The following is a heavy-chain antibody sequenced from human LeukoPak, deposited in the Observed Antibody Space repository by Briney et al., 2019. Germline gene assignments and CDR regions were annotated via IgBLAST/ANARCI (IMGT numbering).Heavy chain of an antibody. CDR3: ARRGYSYGRHYGMDV. J-gene: IGHJ6*02. V-gene: IGHV1-18*01. D-gene: IGHD5-18*01. CDR1: GYTFTSYG. Sequence: ASVNVSCKASGYTFTSYGISWVRQAPGQGLEWMGWISAYNGNTNYAQKLQGRVTMTTDTSTSTAYMELRSLRSDDTAVYYCARRGYSYGRHYGMDVWGQGTTVTVSS. CDR2: ISAYNGNT.